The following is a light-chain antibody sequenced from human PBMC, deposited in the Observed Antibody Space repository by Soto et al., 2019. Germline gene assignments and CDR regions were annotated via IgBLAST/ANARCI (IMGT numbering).Light chain of an antibody. CDR3: SSYAPNDVV. J-gene: IGLJ2*01. V-gene: IGLV2-8*01. CDR2: DVN. Sequence: QSALTQPPSASGSPGQSVTISCTGTPSDVGGSNSVSWYQQHPGKAPNLMIYDVNKRPSGVPDRFSGSKSGNTASLTVSGLQAADEAYYFCSSYAPNDVVFGGGTQLTVL. CDR1: PSDVGGSNS.